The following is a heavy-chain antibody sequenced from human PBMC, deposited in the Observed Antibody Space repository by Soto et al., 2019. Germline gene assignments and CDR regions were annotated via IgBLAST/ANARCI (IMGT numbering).Heavy chain of an antibody. J-gene: IGHJ4*02. V-gene: IGHV4-59*01. CDR1: GGSISSYY. CDR2: IYDSGST. CDR3: AAPPRY. D-gene: IGHD6-6*01. Sequence: SETLSLTCTVSGGSISSYYWSWIRQPPGKGLEWIGYIYDSGSTNYNPSLKSRVTISVDTSKNQFSLKLTSVTAADTADYYCAAPPRYWGQGILVTVSS.